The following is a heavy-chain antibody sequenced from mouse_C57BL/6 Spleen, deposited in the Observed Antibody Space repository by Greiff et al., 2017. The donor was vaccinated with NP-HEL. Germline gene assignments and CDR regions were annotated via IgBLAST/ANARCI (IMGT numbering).Heavy chain of an antibody. J-gene: IGHJ3*01. CDR3: ARKVYDYDEFAY. CDR2: INPSTGGT. D-gene: IGHD2-4*01. CDR1: GYSFTGYY. V-gene: IGHV1-42*01. Sequence: VQLQQSGPELVKPGASVKISCKASGYSFTGYYMNWVKQSPEKSLEWIGEINPSTGGTTYNQKFKAKATLTVDKSSSTAYMQLKSLTSEDSAVYYCARKVYDYDEFAYWGQGTLVTVSA.